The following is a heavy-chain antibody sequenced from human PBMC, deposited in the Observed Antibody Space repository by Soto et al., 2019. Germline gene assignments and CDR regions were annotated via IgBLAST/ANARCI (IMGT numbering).Heavy chain of an antibody. CDR3: AADYNSYGFPGY. D-gene: IGHD5-18*01. V-gene: IGHV1-58*01. J-gene: IGHJ4*02. CDR1: GFTFTSSA. Sequence: SVKVSCKASGFTFTSSAVQWVRQARGQRLEWIGWIVVGSGNTNYAQKFQERVTITRDMSTSTAYMELSSLRSEDTAVYYCAADYNSYGFPGYWGQGTLVTVSS. CDR2: IVVGSGNT.